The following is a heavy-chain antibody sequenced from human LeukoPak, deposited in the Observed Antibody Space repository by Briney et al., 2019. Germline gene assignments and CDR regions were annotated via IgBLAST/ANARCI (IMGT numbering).Heavy chain of an antibody. Sequence: SQTLSLTCTVSGDSISSGNHYWRWIRQPPGKGLEWNGYISYSGTTYYSASLKSRVTISVDTSTNQFSLKLVSVTAADTAVYYCAREDSSHFWDYWGQGTLVTVSS. J-gene: IGHJ4*02. CDR1: GDSISSGNHY. D-gene: IGHD2-15*01. V-gene: IGHV4-30-4*01. CDR2: ISYSGTT. CDR3: AREDSSHFWDY.